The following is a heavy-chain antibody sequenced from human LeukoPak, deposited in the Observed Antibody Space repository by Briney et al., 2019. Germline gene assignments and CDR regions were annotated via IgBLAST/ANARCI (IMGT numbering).Heavy chain of an antibody. V-gene: IGHV4-59*12. CDR3: ARSSLGYSSGWYDDYFDY. J-gene: IGHJ4*02. CDR2: IYYSGRT. D-gene: IGHD6-19*01. Sequence: SETLSLTCTVSGGSISSYYWSWIRQPPGKGLEWIGYIYYSGRTNYNPSLKSRVTMSVDTSKNQFSLKLSSVTAADTAVYYCARSSLGYSSGWYDDYFDYWGQGTLVTVSS. CDR1: GGSISSYY.